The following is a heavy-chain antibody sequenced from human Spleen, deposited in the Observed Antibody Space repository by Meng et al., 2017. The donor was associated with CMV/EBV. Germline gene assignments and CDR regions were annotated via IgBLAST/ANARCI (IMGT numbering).Heavy chain of an antibody. Sequence: QVQLVQSGAEVKKPGASVKVSCKASGYTFTGYFMHWVRQAPGQGLEWMGWINPDSGGTNYAQKFQGRVTITADESTSTAYMELSSLRSEDTAVYYCARDLKVGALYWGQGTLVTVSS. D-gene: IGHD1-26*01. V-gene: IGHV1-2*02. CDR3: ARDLKVGALY. CDR2: INPDSGGT. J-gene: IGHJ4*02. CDR1: GYTFTGYF.